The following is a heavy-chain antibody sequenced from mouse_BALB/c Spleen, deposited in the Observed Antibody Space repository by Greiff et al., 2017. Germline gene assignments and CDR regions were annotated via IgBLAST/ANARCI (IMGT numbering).Heavy chain of an antibody. CDR1: GFTFSSFG. D-gene: IGHD1-1*01. CDR2: ISSGSSTI. J-gene: IGHJ4*01. V-gene: IGHV5-17*02. Sequence: EVQLVESGGGLVQPGGSRKLSCAASGFTFSSFGMHWVRQAPEKGLEWVAYISSGSSTIYYADTVKGRFTISRDNPKNTLFLQMTSLRSEDTAMYYCASYYYGSSWDAMDYWGQGTSVTVSS. CDR3: ASYYYGSSWDAMDY.